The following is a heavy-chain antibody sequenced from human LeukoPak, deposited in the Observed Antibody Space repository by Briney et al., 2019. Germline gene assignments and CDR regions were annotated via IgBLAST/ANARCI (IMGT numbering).Heavy chain of an antibody. V-gene: IGHV3-21*01. CDR2: ISSSSSCI. Sequence: GGSLRLSCAASGFTFSSYSMNWVRQAPGKGLEWVSSISSSSSCIYYADSVKGRFTISRDNAKNSLYLQMNSLRAEDTAVYYCARDPFEYSSSTYDYWGQGTLVTVSS. D-gene: IGHD6-6*01. CDR3: ARDPFEYSSSTYDY. J-gene: IGHJ4*02. CDR1: GFTFSSYS.